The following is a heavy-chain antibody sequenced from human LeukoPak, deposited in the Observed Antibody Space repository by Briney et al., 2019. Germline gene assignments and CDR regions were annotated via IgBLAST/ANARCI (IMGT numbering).Heavy chain of an antibody. CDR3: ARRHLSARAFDI. D-gene: IGHD3-16*01. V-gene: IGHV5-51*01. Sequence: GESLKISCKGSRYSFTTYWIGWVRQMPGKGLEWMGIIYPRDSDTRYSPSFQGQVTISADRSTTTAYLQWSSLKASDTAIYYCARRHLSARAFDIWGQGTMVTVSS. J-gene: IGHJ3*02. CDR2: IYPRDSDT. CDR1: RYSFTTYW.